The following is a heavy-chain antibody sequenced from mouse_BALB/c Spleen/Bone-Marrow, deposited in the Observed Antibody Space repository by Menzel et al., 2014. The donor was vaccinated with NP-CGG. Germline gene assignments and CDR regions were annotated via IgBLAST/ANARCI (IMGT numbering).Heavy chain of an antibody. Sequence: EVMLVESGGGLVKPGGSLKLSCAASGFTFSDYYMYWVRQTPEKRLEWVATISDGGSYTYYPDSVKGRFTISRDNAKNNLYLQMSSLKSEDTAMYYCARVSYDYFDYWGQGITLTVSS. CDR1: GFTFSDYY. D-gene: IGHD2-4*01. CDR3: ARVSYDYFDY. J-gene: IGHJ2*01. CDR2: ISDGGSYT. V-gene: IGHV5-4*02.